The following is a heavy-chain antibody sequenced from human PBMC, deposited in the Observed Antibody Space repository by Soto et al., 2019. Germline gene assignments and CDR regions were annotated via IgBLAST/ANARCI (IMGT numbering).Heavy chain of an antibody. CDR1: GFTFSSYA. V-gene: IGHV3-23*01. CDR3: AKIPTPGIQLHYGMVV. CDR2: ISGSGGST. J-gene: IGHJ6*02. Sequence: GVSLRLSCAASGFTFSSYAMSWVRQAPGKGLEWVSAISGSGGSTYYADSVKGRFTISRDNSKNTLYLQMNSLRAEETGVYYCAKIPTPGIQLHYGMVVWGQGTTVTVSS. D-gene: IGHD5-18*01.